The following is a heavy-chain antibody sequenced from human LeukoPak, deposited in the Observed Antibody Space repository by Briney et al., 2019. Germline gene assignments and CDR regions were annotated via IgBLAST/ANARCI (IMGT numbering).Heavy chain of an antibody. V-gene: IGHV4-34*01. Sequence: PSETLPLTCAVYGGSFSGDYWSWIRQPPGKGLEWIGEINHSGSTNYNPSLKSRVTISVDTSKNQFSLKLSSVTAADTAVYYCAREFIGTAYYYGSGSYYPDAFDIWGQGTMVTVSS. D-gene: IGHD3-10*01. CDR2: INHSGST. J-gene: IGHJ3*02. CDR1: GGSFSGDY. CDR3: AREFIGTAYYYGSGSYYPDAFDI.